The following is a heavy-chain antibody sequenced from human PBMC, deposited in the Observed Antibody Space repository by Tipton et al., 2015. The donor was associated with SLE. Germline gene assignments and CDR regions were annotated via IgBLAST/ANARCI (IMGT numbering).Heavy chain of an antibody. CDR2: INESGSS. D-gene: IGHD4/OR15-4a*01. V-gene: IGHV4-38-2*02. Sequence: TLSLTCTVSGYSISSGYYWGWIRQPPGKGLEWIGEINESGSSKYNPSLKSGVTISIDTSKSQFSLKVSSMTAADTAVYYCARGDYPYGMDVWGQGTTVTVS. CDR3: ARGDYPYGMDV. CDR1: GYSISSGYY. J-gene: IGHJ6*02.